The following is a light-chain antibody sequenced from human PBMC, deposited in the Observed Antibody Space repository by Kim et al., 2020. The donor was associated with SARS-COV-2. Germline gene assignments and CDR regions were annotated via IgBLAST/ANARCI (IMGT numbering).Light chain of an antibody. J-gene: IGLJ3*02. CDR2: QDS. V-gene: IGLV3-1*01. CDR3: QAWDSSTWV. Sequence: SPGQTASITGSGDKLGDKYACWYKQKPGQSPVLVIYQDSKRPSGIPERFSGSNSGNTATLTIGGTQAMDEADYYCQAWDSSTWVFGGGTQLTVL. CDR1: KLGDKY.